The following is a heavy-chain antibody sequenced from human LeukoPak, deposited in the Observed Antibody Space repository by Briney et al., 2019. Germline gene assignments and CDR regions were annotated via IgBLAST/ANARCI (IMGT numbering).Heavy chain of an antibody. CDR2: ISSSSSYI. CDR3: AKDSLSVTVFGVVIPYFDY. J-gene: IGHJ4*02. CDR1: GFTFSSYS. D-gene: IGHD3-3*01. Sequence: PGGSLRLSCAASGFTFSSYSMNWVRQAPGKGLEWVSSISSSSSYIYYADSVKGRFTISRDNAKNSLYLQMNSLRAEDTAVYYCAKDSLSVTVFGVVIPYFDYWGQGTLVTVSP. V-gene: IGHV3-21*01.